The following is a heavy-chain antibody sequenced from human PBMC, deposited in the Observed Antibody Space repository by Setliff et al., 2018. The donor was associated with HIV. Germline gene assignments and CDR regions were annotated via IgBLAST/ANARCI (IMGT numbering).Heavy chain of an antibody. V-gene: IGHV4-39*02. CDR1: GDSISSGSYF. CDR3: TREGRGDPAMATTRIDY. CDR2: IYYTGFA. D-gene: IGHD1-1*01. J-gene: IGHJ4*02. Sequence: PSETLSLTCSVSGDSISSGSYFWGWIRQTPGKGLEGIGNIYYTGFAYYNPSLKSRVTISLDTSKTHVFLNLTSVTDADTAVYFCTREGRGDPAMATTRIDYWGQGKLVTVSS.